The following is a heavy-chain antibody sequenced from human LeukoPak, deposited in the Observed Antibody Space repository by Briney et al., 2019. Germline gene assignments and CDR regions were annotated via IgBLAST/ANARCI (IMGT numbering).Heavy chain of an antibody. CDR3: ARDWGTYSSSRGDY. CDR1: GLTFSIYW. Sequence: GGSLSLFCAASGLTFSIYWMSWARQAPGKGLEWLANIKQEGSKIFYVDSVEGRLTISRDQDNNSLYLQMNNLRGDDTAVYYYARDWGTYSSSRGDYWGQGILVTGSS. V-gene: IGHV3-7*05. CDR2: IKQEGSKI. D-gene: IGHD6-6*01. J-gene: IGHJ4*02.